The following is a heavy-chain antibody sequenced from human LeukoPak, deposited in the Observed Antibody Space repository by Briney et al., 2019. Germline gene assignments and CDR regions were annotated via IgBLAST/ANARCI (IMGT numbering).Heavy chain of an antibody. CDR1: GFTFSSYG. CDR2: ISGSGGST. J-gene: IGHJ6*03. V-gene: IGHV3-23*01. D-gene: IGHD3-10*01. Sequence: GGSLRLTCAASGFTFSSYGMSWVRKAPGKGVEWVSAISGSGGSTYYADSVKGRFTISRDNSKDTLYLQMNSLRAEDTAVYYCAKCRGYYYYYYMDVWGKGTTVTISS. CDR3: AKCRGYYYYYYMDV.